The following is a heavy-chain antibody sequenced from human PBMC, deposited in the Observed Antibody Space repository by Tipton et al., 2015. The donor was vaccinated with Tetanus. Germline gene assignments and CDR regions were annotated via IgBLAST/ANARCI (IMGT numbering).Heavy chain of an antibody. D-gene: IGHD4-11*01. V-gene: IGHV1-2*02. J-gene: IGHJ2*01. CDR2: INPHSGGT. CDR1: GYTFTEYF. Sequence: QVQLVQSGAEVKTPGASVNVSCKASGYTFTEYFIHWLRQAPGQGLEWMGWINPHSGGTSYALRFSGRVTMTSDASITTAYMELTGLTPDDTAVYYCARDYSGRFGHWYFDLWGRGTLVPVSS. CDR3: ARDYSGRFGHWYFDL.